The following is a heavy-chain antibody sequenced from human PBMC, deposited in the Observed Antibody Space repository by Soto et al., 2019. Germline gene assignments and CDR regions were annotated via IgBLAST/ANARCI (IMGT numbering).Heavy chain of an antibody. V-gene: IGHV4-39*01. D-gene: IGHD3-3*01. CDR3: ARGHGGITVFGAPGHFDY. Sequence: PSETLSLTCTVSGGSISSSSYYWGWIRQPPGKGLEWIGSISSGGNTYYSPSLRSRLTISVDTSKNQFSLKLSSVSAADTAVYYCARGHGGITVFGAPGHFDYWGQGTLVTVSS. CDR2: ISSGGNT. J-gene: IGHJ4*02. CDR1: GGSISSSSYY.